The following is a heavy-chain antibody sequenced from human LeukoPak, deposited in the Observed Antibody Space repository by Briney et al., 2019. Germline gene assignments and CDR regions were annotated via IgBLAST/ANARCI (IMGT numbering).Heavy chain of an antibody. CDR2: IYYSGST. CDR1: GGSISSYY. D-gene: IGHD2-2*02. Sequence: SETLSLTCTVSGGSISSYYWTWIRQPPGKGLQWIGYIYYSGSTEYNPSLKSRVTISIDPSNKQFSLNLSSVTAADTAVYYCARRCSGPTCYTGAYDIWGQGTMVTVSS. J-gene: IGHJ3*02. CDR3: ARRCSGPTCYTGAYDI. V-gene: IGHV4-59*08.